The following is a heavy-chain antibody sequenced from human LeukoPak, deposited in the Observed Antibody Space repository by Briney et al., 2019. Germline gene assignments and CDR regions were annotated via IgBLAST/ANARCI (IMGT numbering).Heavy chain of an antibody. CDR2: IYYSGST. Sequence: SETLSLTCTVSGGSISSYYWSWIRQPPGKGLEWIGYIYYSGSTNYNPSLKSRVTISVDTSKNQFSLKLSSVTAADTAVYYCARTPAMVTPYYYGMDVWGQGTTVTVSS. D-gene: IGHD5-18*01. J-gene: IGHJ6*02. CDR3: ARTPAMVTPYYYGMDV. CDR1: GGSISSYY. V-gene: IGHV4-59*01.